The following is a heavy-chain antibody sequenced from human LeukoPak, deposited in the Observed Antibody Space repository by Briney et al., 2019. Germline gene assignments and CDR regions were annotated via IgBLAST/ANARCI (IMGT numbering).Heavy chain of an antibody. D-gene: IGHD6-6*01. V-gene: IGHV3-15*05. Sequence: GGSLRLSCAASGFTFSNAWMSWVRQAPGKGLEWVGRIKSKTDGGTTDYAAPVKGRFTISRDDSKNTLYLQMNSLRAEDTAVYFCAREYSSSRYFDYWGQGTLVTVSS. CDR1: GFTFSNAW. CDR3: AREYSSSRYFDY. J-gene: IGHJ4*02. CDR2: IKSKTDGGTT.